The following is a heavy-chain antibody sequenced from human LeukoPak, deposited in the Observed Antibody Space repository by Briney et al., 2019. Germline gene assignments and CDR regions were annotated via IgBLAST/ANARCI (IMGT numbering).Heavy chain of an antibody. CDR1: GGSISSSSYY. V-gene: IGHV4-39*01. Sequence: SSEPLSLTCTVSGGSISSSSYYWGWIRQPPGKGLEWIGSIYYSGSTYYNPSLKSRVTISVDTSKNQFSLKLNSVTAADTAVYYCARHLTSYSSSWYPQFDYWGQGTLVTVSS. D-gene: IGHD6-13*01. CDR2: IYYSGST. CDR3: ARHLTSYSSSWYPQFDY. J-gene: IGHJ4*02.